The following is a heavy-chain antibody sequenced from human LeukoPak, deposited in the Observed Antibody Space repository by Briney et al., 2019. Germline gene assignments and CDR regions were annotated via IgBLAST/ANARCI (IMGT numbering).Heavy chain of an antibody. CDR2: MNPNSGNT. CDR3: AREGQSPGVATVTSFDY. CDR1: GYTFTSYD. D-gene: IGHD5-12*01. Sequence: GASVKVSCKASGYTFTSYDINWVRQATGQGLEWMGWMNPNSGNTGYAQKFQGRATMTRNTSISTAYMELSSLRSEDTAVYYCAREGQSPGVATVTSFDYWGQGTLVTVSS. V-gene: IGHV1-8*01. J-gene: IGHJ4*02.